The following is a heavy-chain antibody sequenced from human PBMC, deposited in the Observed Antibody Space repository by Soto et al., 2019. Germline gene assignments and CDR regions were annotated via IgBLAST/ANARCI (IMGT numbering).Heavy chain of an antibody. V-gene: IGHV2-5*02. J-gene: IGHJ3*02. CDR2: IYWDNDK. D-gene: IGHD3-16*02. Sequence: QITLKESAPTLVQPSETLTLTCTFSGFSLIPVGVGVGWIRQPPGKALEWVAVIYWDNDKRYNPSLNSRLSITKDTSRNQVVLNMTNMDPVDTGTYFCANLTITCWGVIGLDAFDTWGQGTLVTVSS. CDR1: GFSLIPVGVG. CDR3: ANLTITCWGVIGLDAFDT.